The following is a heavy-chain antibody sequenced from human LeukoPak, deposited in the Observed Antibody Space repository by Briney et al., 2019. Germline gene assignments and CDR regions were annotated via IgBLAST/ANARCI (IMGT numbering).Heavy chain of an antibody. D-gene: IGHD5-18*01. CDR3: ARLSYSYGSFDWYFDL. V-gene: IGHV4-39*07. CDR1: GGSISSSSYY. CDR2: NSGST. Sequence: PSETLSLTCTVSGGSISSSSYYWGWIRQPPGKGLEWIGSNSGSTYYNPSLKSRVTISVDTSKNQFSLKLSSVTAADTAVYYCARLSYSYGSFDWYFDLWGRGTLVTVSS. J-gene: IGHJ2*01.